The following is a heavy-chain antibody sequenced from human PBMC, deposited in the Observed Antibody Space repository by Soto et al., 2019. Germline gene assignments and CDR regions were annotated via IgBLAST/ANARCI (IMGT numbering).Heavy chain of an antibody. CDR2: IYYSGST. CDR1: GGSISSYY. Sequence: SETLSLTCTVSGGSISSYYWSWIRQPPGKGLEWIGYIYYSGSTTYNPSLGSRVTISVDTSKNQFSLKLSSVTAADTAVYYCARLGHVYYYDSSGYREYFQHWGQGTLVTVSS. CDR3: ARLGHVYYYDSSGYREYFQH. J-gene: IGHJ1*01. D-gene: IGHD3-22*01. V-gene: IGHV4-59*01.